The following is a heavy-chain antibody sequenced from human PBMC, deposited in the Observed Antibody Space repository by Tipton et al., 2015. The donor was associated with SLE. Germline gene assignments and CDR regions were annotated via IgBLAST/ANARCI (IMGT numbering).Heavy chain of an antibody. CDR1: GDPINSGGYC. Sequence: TLSLTCAVSGDPINSGGYCWSWIRQPAGKGLEWIGRIYSTGSTDYNPSLKTRVTISVDTSKDQFSLRLSSVTAADTAAYFCARGLYSNFYYNYYMYVWGKGTTVTVSS. D-gene: IGHD4-11*01. J-gene: IGHJ6*03. V-gene: IGHV4-61*02. CDR3: ARGLYSNFYYNYYMYV. CDR2: IYSTGST.